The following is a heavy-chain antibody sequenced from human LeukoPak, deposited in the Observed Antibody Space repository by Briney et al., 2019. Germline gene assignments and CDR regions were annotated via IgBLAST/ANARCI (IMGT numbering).Heavy chain of an antibody. J-gene: IGHJ4*02. CDR3: ARISAYGDYYFDY. D-gene: IGHD4-17*01. V-gene: IGHV2-70*01. CDR1: GFSLITTGMG. Sequence: SGPELVKPTQTLPLTCTYSGFSLITTGMGVSWIRHPPGKALERLALIDWDDDKYYSTSLKIRLTISKDTFKNQVVLTMTNMDPVDTATYYCARISAYGDYYFDYWGQGALVTVSS. CDR2: IDWDDDK.